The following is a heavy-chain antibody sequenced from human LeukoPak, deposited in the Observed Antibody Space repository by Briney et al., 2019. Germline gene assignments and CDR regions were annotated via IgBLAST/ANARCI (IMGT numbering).Heavy chain of an antibody. D-gene: IGHD1-26*01. CDR3: ARAPGATDLGGWFDP. CDR1: GGSISSGDYY. Sequence: SETLSLTCTVSGGSISSGDYYWSWIRQPPGKGLEWIGYIYYSGSTYYNPPLKSRVTISVDTSKNQFSLKLSSVTAADTAVYYCARAPGATDLGGWFDPWGQGTLVTVSS. V-gene: IGHV4-30-4*01. CDR2: IYYSGST. J-gene: IGHJ5*02.